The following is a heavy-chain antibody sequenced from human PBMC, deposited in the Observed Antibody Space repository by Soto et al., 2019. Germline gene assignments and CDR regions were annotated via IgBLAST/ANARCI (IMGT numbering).Heavy chain of an antibody. Sequence: SQTLSLTCAISGDSVSSSSAAWTWIRQSPSRGLEWLGRTYYRSRWYIDYAVSVKSRLTINPDTSKNQFSLQLNSVTPEDTAVYYCAREVAVSDFDAFDIWGQGTMVTVSS. CDR3: AREVAVSDFDAFDI. V-gene: IGHV6-1*01. D-gene: IGHD6-19*01. CDR1: GDSVSSSSAA. CDR2: TYYRSRWYI. J-gene: IGHJ3*02.